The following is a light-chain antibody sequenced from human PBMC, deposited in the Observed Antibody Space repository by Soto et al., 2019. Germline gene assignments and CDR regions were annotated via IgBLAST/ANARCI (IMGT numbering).Light chain of an antibody. J-gene: IGKJ3*01. CDR2: AAS. V-gene: IGKV1-27*01. CDR3: QKYNSDPFT. Sequence: DIQMTQSPSSLSASVGDRVTITCRASEGIRNYLAWYQQKPGKVPKLLIYAASTLQSGVPYRFSVSGSGTDITLTISSQEPEDVATYYCQKYNSDPFTFGTGTKED. CDR1: EGIRNY.